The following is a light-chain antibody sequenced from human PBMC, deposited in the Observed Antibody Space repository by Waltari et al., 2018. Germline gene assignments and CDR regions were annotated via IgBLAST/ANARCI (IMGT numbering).Light chain of an antibody. CDR2: DTD. V-gene: IGLV1-47*01. CDR3: AAWDDSRSVV. CDR1: SSNIGNNH. J-gene: IGLJ2*01. Sequence: QSLLTQSPSASGTPGQRVSISCSGSSSNIGNNHVYWYQHFPGTAPRLLIYDTDRRPSGVPERCSASKSGTSASLAISGLRSEDEADYYCAAWDDSRSVVFGGGTRLTVL.